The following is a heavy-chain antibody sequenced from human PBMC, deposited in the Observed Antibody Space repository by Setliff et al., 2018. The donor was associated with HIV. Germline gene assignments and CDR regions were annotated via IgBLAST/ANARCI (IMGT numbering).Heavy chain of an antibody. J-gene: IGHJ6*02. Sequence: SETLSLTCNVSGASISSYYWTWIRQSPGNRLEWLGYITDSGNTNYNPSLRRRVTISADTSKNQVSLKLRSVTAADTAVYYCARETQQSYNIVTGYNYYYGIDVWGQGTTVTVSS. V-gene: IGHV4-59*01. CDR1: GASISSYY. CDR3: ARETQQSYNIVTGYNYYYGIDV. CDR2: ITDSGNT. D-gene: IGHD3-9*01.